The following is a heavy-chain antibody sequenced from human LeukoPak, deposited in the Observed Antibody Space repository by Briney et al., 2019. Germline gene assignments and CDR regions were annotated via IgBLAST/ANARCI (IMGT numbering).Heavy chain of an antibody. D-gene: IGHD1-1*01. CDR3: AGEVERASWYFAL. CDR2: INTDGSNT. Sequence: PGGSLRLSCAASGFTFSSYWMHWVRQAPGKGLVWVSRINTDGSNTYYAGSVKGRFTISRDNAKNTLYLQINSLRGEDTAVYYCAGEVERASWYFALWGRGTMVTVSS. CDR1: GFTFSSYW. V-gene: IGHV3-74*01. J-gene: IGHJ2*01.